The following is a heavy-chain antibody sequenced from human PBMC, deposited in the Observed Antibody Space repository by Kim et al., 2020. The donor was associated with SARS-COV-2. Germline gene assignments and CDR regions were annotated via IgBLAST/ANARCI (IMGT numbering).Heavy chain of an antibody. Sequence: GESLKISCKGSGYSFTSYWIGWVRQMPGKGLEWMGIIYPGDSDTRYSPSFQGQVTISADKSISTAYLQWSSLKASDTAMYYCAKTPTYYYDSSGYENAFDIWGQGTMVTVSS. CDR2: IYPGDSDT. CDR3: AKTPTYYYDSSGYENAFDI. J-gene: IGHJ3*02. V-gene: IGHV5-51*01. D-gene: IGHD3-22*01. CDR1: GYSFTSYW.